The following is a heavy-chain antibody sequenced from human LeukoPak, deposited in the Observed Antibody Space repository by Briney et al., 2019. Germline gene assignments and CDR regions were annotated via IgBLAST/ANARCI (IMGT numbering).Heavy chain of an antibody. CDR3: AKIAICSSTSCYTSSDY. J-gene: IGHJ4*02. CDR1: GFTFSSYA. V-gene: IGHV3-30*02. D-gene: IGHD2-2*02. CDR2: IRYDGSNK. Sequence: PGGSLRLSCAASGFTFSSYAMSWVRQAPGKGLEWVALIRYDGSNKHYADSVKGRFTISRDNSKNTLYLQMNSLRAEDTAVYYCAKIAICSSTSCYTSSDYWGQGTLVTVSS.